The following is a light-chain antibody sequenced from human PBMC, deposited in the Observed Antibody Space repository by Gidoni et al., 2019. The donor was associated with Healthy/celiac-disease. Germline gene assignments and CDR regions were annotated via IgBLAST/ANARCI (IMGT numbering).Light chain of an antibody. CDR3: CSYAGSSTVV. J-gene: IGLJ2*01. Sequence: GSPGQSITISCTGTSSDVGSYNLVSWYQQHPGKAPKLMIYEVSKRPSGVSNRFSGSKSGNTASLTISGLQAEDEADYYCCSYAGSSTVVFGGGTKLTVL. CDR2: EVS. CDR1: SSDVGSYNL. V-gene: IGLV2-23*02.